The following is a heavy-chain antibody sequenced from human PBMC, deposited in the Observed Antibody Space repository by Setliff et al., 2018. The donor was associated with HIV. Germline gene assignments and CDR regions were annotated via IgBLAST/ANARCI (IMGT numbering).Heavy chain of an antibody. Sequence: GASVKVSCKASGYTFINYDIYWVRQTTGQGLEWMGWMNPDSGNTGCAQKFQGRVTMTRNTSISTAYMDLSSLRSEDTAVYYCATVSHTNVAAHDAFDIWGQGTMVTVSS. D-gene: IGHD6-19*01. J-gene: IGHJ3*02. V-gene: IGHV1-8*02. CDR3: ATVSHTNVAAHDAFDI. CDR2: MNPDSGNT. CDR1: GYTFINYD.